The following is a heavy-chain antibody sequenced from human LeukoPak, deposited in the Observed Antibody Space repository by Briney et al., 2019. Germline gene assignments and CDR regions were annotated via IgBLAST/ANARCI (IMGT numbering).Heavy chain of an antibody. D-gene: IGHD5-12*01. J-gene: IGHJ4*02. CDR1: GGSISSYY. CDR2: IYYSGST. Sequence: SSETLSLTCTVSGGSISSYYWSWIRQPPGKGLEWIGYIYYSGSTNYNPSLKSRVTISVDTSKNQFSLKLSSVTAADTAVYYCARARGVVASDYWGQGTLVTVSS. CDR3: ARARGVVASDY. V-gene: IGHV4-59*01.